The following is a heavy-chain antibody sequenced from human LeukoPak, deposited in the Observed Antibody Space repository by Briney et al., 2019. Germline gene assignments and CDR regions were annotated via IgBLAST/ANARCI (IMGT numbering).Heavy chain of an antibody. CDR3: ARKPSGGSSWFEDY. Sequence: PGGSLRLSCAASGFTFSSYAMHWVRQAPGKGLEWVAVISYDGSNKYYADSVKGRFTISRDNSKNTLYLQMNSLRAEDTAVYCCARKPSGGSSWFEDYWGQGTLVTVSS. CDR1: GFTFSSYA. J-gene: IGHJ4*02. D-gene: IGHD6-13*01. CDR2: ISYDGSNK. V-gene: IGHV3-30-3*01.